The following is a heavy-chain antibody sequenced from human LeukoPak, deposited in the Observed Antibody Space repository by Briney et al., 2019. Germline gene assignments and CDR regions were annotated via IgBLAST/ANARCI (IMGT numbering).Heavy chain of an antibody. J-gene: IGHJ4*02. CDR1: GFTFSSYW. Sequence: PGGSLRLSCAASGFTFSSYWMHWVRHAPGKGLVWVSRINSDGSSTSYADSVKGRFTISRDNAKNTLYLQMNSLRAEDTAVHYCARATNYYDSSGHGYWGQGTLVTVSS. V-gene: IGHV3-74*01. CDR2: INSDGSST. D-gene: IGHD3-22*01. CDR3: ARATNYYDSSGHGY.